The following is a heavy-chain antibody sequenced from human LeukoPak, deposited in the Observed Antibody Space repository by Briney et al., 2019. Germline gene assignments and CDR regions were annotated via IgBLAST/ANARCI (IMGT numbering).Heavy chain of an antibody. CDR2: VFNGGST. D-gene: IGHD6-13*01. CDR1: GGSITSHF. J-gene: IGHJ4*02. CDR3: ASRPAGSTWYGVFDY. Sequence: SETLSLTCTVSGGSITSHFWSWIRQPPGKGLELIGYVFNGGSTNYNPSLRSRVTMSLDPSRDQFSLRLSSVTAADTAIYYCASRPAGSTWYGVFDYWSQGTLVTVSS. V-gene: IGHV4-59*11.